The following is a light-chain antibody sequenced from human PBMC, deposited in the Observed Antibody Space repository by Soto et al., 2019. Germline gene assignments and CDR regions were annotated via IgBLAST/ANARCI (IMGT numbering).Light chain of an antibody. CDR2: GAS. Sequence: EIVMTQSPATLSVSPGERATLSCRASQSLSSDLAWYQQKPGQAPRLLIYGASTRANGIPARFSGSGSGTEFTLTISSLQSEDFAVYYGQQYNNWPRTFGQGTKVEIK. J-gene: IGKJ1*01. V-gene: IGKV3-15*01. CDR3: QQYNNWPRT. CDR1: QSLSSD.